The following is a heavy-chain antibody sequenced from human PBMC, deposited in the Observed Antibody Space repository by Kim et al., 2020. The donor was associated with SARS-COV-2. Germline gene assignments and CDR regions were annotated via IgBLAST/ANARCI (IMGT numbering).Heavy chain of an antibody. Sequence: SVKVSCKASGGTFSSYAISWVRQAPGQGLEWMGGIIPIFGTANYAQKFQGRVTITADESTSTAYMELSSLRSEDTAVYYCARDPSSGYPIPYYFDYWGQGTLVTVSS. CDR1: GGTFSSYA. V-gene: IGHV1-69*13. CDR2: IIPIFGTA. J-gene: IGHJ4*02. D-gene: IGHD3-22*01. CDR3: ARDPSSGYPIPYYFDY.